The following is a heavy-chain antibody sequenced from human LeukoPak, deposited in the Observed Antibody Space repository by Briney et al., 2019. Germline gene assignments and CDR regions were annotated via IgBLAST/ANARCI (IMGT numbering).Heavy chain of an antibody. CDR1: GGSISSYY. V-gene: IGHV4-59*01. J-gene: IGHJ4*02. Sequence: PSETLSLTCTASGGSISSYYWSWIRQPPGKGLEWIGYIYYSGSTNYNPSLKSRVTISVDTSKNQFSLKLSSVTAADTAVYYCARVRDSGYDSLDYWGQGTLVTVSS. D-gene: IGHD5-12*01. CDR3: ARVRDSGYDSLDY. CDR2: IYYSGST.